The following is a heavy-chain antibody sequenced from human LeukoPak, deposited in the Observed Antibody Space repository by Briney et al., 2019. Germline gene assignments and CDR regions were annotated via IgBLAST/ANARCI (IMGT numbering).Heavy chain of an antibody. CDR3: ARVVYYYDSSGYYPDAFDI. CDR2: INPSGGST. V-gene: IGHV1-46*01. Sequence: GASVKVSCKASGYTFTSYYMHWVRQAPGQGLEWMGIINPSGGSTSYAQKFQGRVTMTRDTSTSTVYMELSSLRSEDTAVYYCARVVYYYDSSGYYPDAFDIWGQGTMVTVSS. D-gene: IGHD3-22*01. CDR1: GYTFTSYY. J-gene: IGHJ3*02.